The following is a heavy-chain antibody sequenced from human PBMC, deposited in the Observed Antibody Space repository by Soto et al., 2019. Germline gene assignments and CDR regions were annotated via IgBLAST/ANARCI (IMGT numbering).Heavy chain of an antibody. Sequence: QVQLVQSGAEVKKPGASVKVSCKASGYTFTSYGISWVRQAPGQGLEWMGWISAYNGNTNYAQKLQGRVTMTTDTATSTAYMERRSVRADETAVYYCARDYYHSPGTTMGADIDYWGQGTLVTVSS. CDR2: ISAYNGNT. J-gene: IGHJ4*02. D-gene: IGHD1-1*01. CDR1: GYTFTSYG. CDR3: ARDYYHSPGTTMGADIDY. V-gene: IGHV1-18*01.